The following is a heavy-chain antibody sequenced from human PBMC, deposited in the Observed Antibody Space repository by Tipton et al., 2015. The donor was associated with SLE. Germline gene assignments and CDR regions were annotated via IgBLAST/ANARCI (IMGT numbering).Heavy chain of an antibody. CDR1: GRSLSGYW. CDR3: ATSPLTL. D-gene: IGHD2-2*01. J-gene: IGHJ4*02. Sequence: TLSLTCTVYGRSLSGYWWSWIRQSPGKGLEWIGEIYPTGRTDYNPSPMSRVTISVDMSKNQFSLKLTSVTAADTAVYYCATSPLTLWGQGTLVTVSS. V-gene: IGHV4-34*01. CDR2: IYPTGRT.